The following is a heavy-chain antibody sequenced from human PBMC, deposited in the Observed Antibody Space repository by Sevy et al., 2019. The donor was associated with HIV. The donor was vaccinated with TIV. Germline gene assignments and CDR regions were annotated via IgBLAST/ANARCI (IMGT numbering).Heavy chain of an antibody. D-gene: IGHD3-10*01. V-gene: IGHV3-49*03. J-gene: IGHJ4*02. CDR2: IRSKAYGGTT. CDR3: TRDPYDYYGSGSYSLFYC. Sequence: GGSLRRSCTASGFPFGDYAMSWFRQAPGKGLEWVGFIRSKAYGGTTEYAASVKGRFTISRDDSNSFAYLQVNSLITEDIAVYYCTRDPYDYYGSGSYSLFYCWGQGTLVTVSS. CDR1: GFPFGDYA.